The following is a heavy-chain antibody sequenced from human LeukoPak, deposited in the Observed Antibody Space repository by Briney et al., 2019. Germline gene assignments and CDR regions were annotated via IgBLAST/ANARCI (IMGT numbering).Heavy chain of an antibody. Sequence: PSETLSLTCTVSGGSISSSSYYWGWIRQPPGKGLEWIGSIYYSGSTYYNPSLKSRVTISVDTSKNQFSLKLSSVTAADTAVYYCASYDYVWGSSGYWGQGTLVTVSS. CDR1: GGSISSSSYY. D-gene: IGHD3-16*01. J-gene: IGHJ4*02. CDR2: IYYSGST. V-gene: IGHV4-39*01. CDR3: ASYDYVWGSSGY.